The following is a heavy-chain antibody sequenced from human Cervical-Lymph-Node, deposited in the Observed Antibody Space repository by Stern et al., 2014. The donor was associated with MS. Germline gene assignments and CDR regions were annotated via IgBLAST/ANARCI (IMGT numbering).Heavy chain of an antibody. CDR2: INGYNGNI. CDR1: GFTFTNHG. D-gene: IGHD1-26*01. CDR3: ARNPGLVGNTTADY. Sequence: QVQLVESGAEVKKPGASVKVSCKASGFTFTNHGISWVRQAPGQGLEWMGWINGYNGNIDFAQQFQGRLIMNPDKSQRPVYMEMRSLGFDDTALDYCARNPGLVGNTTADYWGPGTLVTVSS. V-gene: IGHV1-18*01. J-gene: IGHJ4*02.